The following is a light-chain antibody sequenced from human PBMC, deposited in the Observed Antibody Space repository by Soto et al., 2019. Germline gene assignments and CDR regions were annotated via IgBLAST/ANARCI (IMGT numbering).Light chain of an antibody. CDR3: QQGHSFPLT. V-gene: IGKV1-39*01. CDR2: AAS. Sequence: DIQMTQSPSSLSASVGDIVTITCRASQSITTYLNWYQQKPGKAPKLLIYAASTLQSGVPSRFSGSGSGTHFTLTISSLQPEDFATYYCQQGHSFPLTFGGGTKVDIK. J-gene: IGKJ4*01. CDR1: QSITTY.